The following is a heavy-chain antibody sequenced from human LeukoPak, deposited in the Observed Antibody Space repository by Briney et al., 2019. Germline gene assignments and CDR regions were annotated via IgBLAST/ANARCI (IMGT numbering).Heavy chain of an antibody. CDR2: SYYSGST. CDR1: DGSVGSNSYS. D-gene: IGHD6-6*01. J-gene: IGHJ4*02. Sequence: PSETLSLTCSVSDGSVGSNSYSWGWIRLPPGKALEWIASSYYSGSTFYKSSLKRRVTIDIVMSKNQFSLKLSSVTAADTAVYYCARGLSVRPAISFDYWGQGTLVTVSS. V-gene: IGHV4-39*01. CDR3: ARGLSVRPAISFDY.